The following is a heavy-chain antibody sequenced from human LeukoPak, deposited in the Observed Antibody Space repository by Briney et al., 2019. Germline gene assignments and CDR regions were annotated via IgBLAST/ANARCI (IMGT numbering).Heavy chain of an antibody. D-gene: IGHD4-17*01. Sequence: ASVKVSCKASGGTFSSYAISWVRQAPGQGLEWMGGIIPIFGTANYAQKFQGRVTITADKSTSTAYMELSSLRSEDTAVYYCARFSRETTVTLGAFDIWGQGTIVTVSS. CDR3: ARFSRETTVTLGAFDI. CDR2: IIPIFGTA. V-gene: IGHV1-69*06. CDR1: GGTFSSYA. J-gene: IGHJ3*02.